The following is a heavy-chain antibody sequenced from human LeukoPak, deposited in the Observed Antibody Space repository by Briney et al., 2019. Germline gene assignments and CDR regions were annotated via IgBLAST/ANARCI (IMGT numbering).Heavy chain of an antibody. J-gene: IGHJ4*02. CDR2: IMPDGSEQ. CDR3: SRHGIYCFDY. D-gene: IGHD1-1*01. V-gene: IGHV3-7*03. CDR1: GFTFSNYW. Sequence: GGSLRLSCAASGFTFSNYWMTWIRQAPGKGLECVAHIMPDGSEQDYVDSVKGRFTISRDNAKNSLYLQMNSLRAEDTAVYYCSRHGIYCFDYWGQGALVTVSS.